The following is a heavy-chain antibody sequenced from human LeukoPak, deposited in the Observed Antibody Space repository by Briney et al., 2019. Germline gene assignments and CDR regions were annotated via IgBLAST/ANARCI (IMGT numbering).Heavy chain of an antibody. CDR1: GASITTNY. D-gene: IGHD1-1*01. CDR2: IYYSGNT. V-gene: IGHV4-59*12. J-gene: IGHJ3*01. Sequence: SETLSLTCTVSGASITTNYWNWIRQPPGKGLEWIGYIYYSGNTNYNPSLNSRVTMSVDTSKNQLSLNVTSVTAADTAVYYCATLTNFVSDVWGPGTLVTVSS. CDR3: ATLTNFVSDV.